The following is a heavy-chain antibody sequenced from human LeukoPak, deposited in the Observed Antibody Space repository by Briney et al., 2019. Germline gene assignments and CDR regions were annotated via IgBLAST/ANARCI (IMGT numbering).Heavy chain of an antibody. D-gene: IGHD3-10*01. J-gene: IGHJ5*02. V-gene: IGHV3-7*01. CDR1: GFTFRNYW. CDR3: ARDWDGSGTVFDL. Sequence: GGSLRLSCAASGFTFRNYWMSWVRQAPGKGLEWVANIKTDGSQKYYVDSVGGRFAISRDNAQSSLYLQMNSLRVEDTAVYHCARDWDGSGTVFDLWGQGTLVTVSS. CDR2: IKTDGSQK.